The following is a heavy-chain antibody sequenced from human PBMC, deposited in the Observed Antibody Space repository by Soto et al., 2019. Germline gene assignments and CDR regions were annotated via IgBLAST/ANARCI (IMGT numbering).Heavy chain of an antibody. V-gene: IGHV4-31*03. CDR2: IYYSGST. CDR3: ARDRGRNYGMDV. D-gene: IGHD5-12*01. Sequence: SETLSLTCTVSGGSMSSGNYYWGWIRQHPGKGLEWIGYIYYSGSTYYNPSLKSRATISSDTSKNRFSLKLSSVTAADTAVYYCARDRGRNYGMDVWGQGTTVTVSS. CDR1: GGSMSSGNYY. J-gene: IGHJ6*02.